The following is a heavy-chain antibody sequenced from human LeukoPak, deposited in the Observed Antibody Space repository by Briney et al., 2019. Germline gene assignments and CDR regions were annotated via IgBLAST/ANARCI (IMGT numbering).Heavy chain of an antibody. CDR2: INQDGRDK. V-gene: IGHV3-7*01. CDR1: GLTISIHW. J-gene: IGHJ4*02. Sequence: AGSLTLSCAASGLTISIHWMNWVPPAPGKGLECVANINQDGRDKYYVDSVKGRFTISRDNTKNSLYLQMDSLGAEDTVVYYCVGGEYWGQGTLVTVSS. CDR3: VGGEY.